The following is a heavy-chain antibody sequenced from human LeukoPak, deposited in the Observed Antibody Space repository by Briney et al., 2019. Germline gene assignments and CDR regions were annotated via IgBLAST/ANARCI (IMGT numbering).Heavy chain of an antibody. CDR2: IKQDGSEK. CDR1: GFTFSSYW. V-gene: IGHV3-7*01. Sequence: GGSLGLSCAASGFTFSSYWMSWVRQAPGKGLEWVANIKQDGSEKYYVDSVTGRFTISRDNAQNSLHLQMSSLRAEDTAVYYCARGRFHYDSSGYSSFYHWGQGTLVTVSS. D-gene: IGHD3-22*01. CDR3: ARGRFHYDSSGYSSFYH. J-gene: IGHJ4*02.